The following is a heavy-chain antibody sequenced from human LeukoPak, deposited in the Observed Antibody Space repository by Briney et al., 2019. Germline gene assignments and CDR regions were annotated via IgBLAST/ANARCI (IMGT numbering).Heavy chain of an antibody. Sequence: GGSLRLSCAASGFTFSSYSMNWVRQAPGKGLEWVSSISSSISYIYYADSVKGRFTISRDNAKNSLYLQMNSLRAEDTAVYYCASHPPPSAYDFWSGYYSEGYYYYYYYMDVWGKGTTVTVPS. CDR1: GFTFSSYS. J-gene: IGHJ6*03. CDR2: ISSSISYI. D-gene: IGHD3-3*01. CDR3: ASHPPPSAYDFWSGYYSEGYYYYYYYMDV. V-gene: IGHV3-21*01.